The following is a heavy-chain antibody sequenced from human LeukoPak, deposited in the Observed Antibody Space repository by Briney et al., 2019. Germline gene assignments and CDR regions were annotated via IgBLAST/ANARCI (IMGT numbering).Heavy chain of an antibody. D-gene: IGHD3/OR15-3a*01. V-gene: IGHV3-23*01. CDR2: IVASYEGT. CDR3: AKGKAGGLVDLFDP. CDR1: GFTFSNYA. Sequence: GGSLRLSCAASGFTFSNYAMMWVRQPPGNGLEWVSSIVASYEGTFYANSVKGRFTISRDNSKSTLSLQMNSLRAEDTGVYYCAKGKAGGLVDLFDPWGQGTLVTVSS. J-gene: IGHJ5*02.